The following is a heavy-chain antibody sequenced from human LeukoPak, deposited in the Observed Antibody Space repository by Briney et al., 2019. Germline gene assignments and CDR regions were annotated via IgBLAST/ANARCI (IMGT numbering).Heavy chain of an antibody. J-gene: IGHJ4*02. CDR3: ASEDYYDSSGYGN. Sequence: SETLSLTCTVSGGSISSGDYYWSWIRQPPGKGLEWIGYIYYRGSTYYNPSLKSRVTISVDTSKNQFSLKLSSVTAADTAVYYCASEDYYDSSGYGNWGQGTLVTVSS. CDR2: IYYRGST. D-gene: IGHD3-22*01. CDR1: GGSISSGDYY. V-gene: IGHV4-30-4*01.